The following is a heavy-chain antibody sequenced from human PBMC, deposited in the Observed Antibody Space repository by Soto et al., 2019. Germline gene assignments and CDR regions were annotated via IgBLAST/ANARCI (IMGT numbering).Heavy chain of an antibody. V-gene: IGHV3-74*01. CDR3: ARGPTGWYGYDY. J-gene: IGHJ4*02. Sequence: EVQLVESGGDLVQPGGSLRLTCAASGITFSSSWMHWVRQGPGKGLVWVSRISSDGSRTNYADSVKGRFTISRDNAKNTLYLQMNSLRDEDTAVYFCARGPTGWYGYDYWGRGTLVTVSS. CDR1: GITFSSSW. CDR2: ISSDGSRT. D-gene: IGHD6-19*01.